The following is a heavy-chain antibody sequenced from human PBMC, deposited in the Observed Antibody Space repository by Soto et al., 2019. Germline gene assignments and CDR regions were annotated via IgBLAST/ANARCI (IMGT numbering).Heavy chain of an antibody. CDR1: GGSISSYY. Sequence: SETLSLSCTVSGGSISSYYWSWIRQPPGKGLEWIGYIYYSGSTNYNPSLKSRVTISVDTSKNQFSLKLSSVTAADTAVYYCARDSGPDYYDRWFDPWGQGTLVTVSS. CDR3: ARDSGPDYYDRWFDP. CDR2: IYYSGST. J-gene: IGHJ5*02. V-gene: IGHV4-59*01. D-gene: IGHD3-22*01.